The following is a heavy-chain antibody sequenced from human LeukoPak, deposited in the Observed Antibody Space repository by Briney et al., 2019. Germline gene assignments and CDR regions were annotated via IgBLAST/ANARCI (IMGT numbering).Heavy chain of an antibody. CDR1: GGSIGSYY. CDR2: IYTSGST. CDR3: ARDFGYDTVNYYFDY. D-gene: IGHD3-22*01. Sequence: PSETLSLTCTVSGGSIGSYYWSWIRQPAGKGLEWIGRIYTSGSTNYNPSLKSRVTMSVDTSKNQFSLKLSSVTAADTAVYYCARDFGYDTVNYYFDYWGQGTLVTVSS. J-gene: IGHJ4*02. V-gene: IGHV4-4*07.